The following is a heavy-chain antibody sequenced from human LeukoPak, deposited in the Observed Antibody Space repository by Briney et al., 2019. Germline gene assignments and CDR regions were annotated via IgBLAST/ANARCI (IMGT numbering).Heavy chain of an antibody. D-gene: IGHD6-19*01. CDR1: GFTFSNYA. J-gene: IGHJ5*02. CDR2: ITGSGDTT. V-gene: IGHV3-23*01. Sequence: GGSLRLSCAASGFTFSNYAMSWVRQAPGKGLEWVSAITGSGDTTYYADSVKGRFTISRDNSKNTLYLRMNSPRAEDTAVYCCAKAGGWTSNWFDPWGQGTLVTVSS. CDR3: AKAGGWTSNWFDP.